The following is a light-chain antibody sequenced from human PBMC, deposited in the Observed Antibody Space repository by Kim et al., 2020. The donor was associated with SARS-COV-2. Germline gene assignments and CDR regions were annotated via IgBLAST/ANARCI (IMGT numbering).Light chain of an antibody. Sequence: VLTQSPGTLSLSPGERATLSCRASQSVSSNFLAWYQQKPGQAPRLLIYGASSRATGIPDRFSGSGSGTDFTLTISRLEPEDFAVYYCQQYGSSPRTFGQGTKVDIK. J-gene: IGKJ1*01. V-gene: IGKV3-20*01. CDR1: QSVSSNF. CDR3: QQYGSSPRT. CDR2: GAS.